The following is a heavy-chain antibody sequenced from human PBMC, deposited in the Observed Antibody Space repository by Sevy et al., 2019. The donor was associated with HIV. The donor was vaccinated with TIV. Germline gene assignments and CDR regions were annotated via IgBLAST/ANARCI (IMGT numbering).Heavy chain of an antibody. CDR2: IYSGGTT. V-gene: IGHV3-66*01. CDR3: ARDRYYYDSSGYSFHD. Sequence: GGSLRLSCAASGLTVSNSHMSWVRQAPGKGLEWVSLIYSGGTTYYADSVKGRFTISRDNSNNMLYLQMNSLRAEDTAVYYCARDRYYYDSSGYSFHDWGQGTMVTVSS. CDR1: GLTVSNSH. J-gene: IGHJ3*01. D-gene: IGHD3-22*01.